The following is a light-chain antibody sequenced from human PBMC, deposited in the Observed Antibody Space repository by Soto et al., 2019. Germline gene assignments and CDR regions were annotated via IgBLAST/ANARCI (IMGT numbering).Light chain of an antibody. CDR1: SSDIGTYQY. Sequence: QSVLTQPASVSGSPGQSITISCTGTSSDIGTYQYVSLFQHHPGKAPKLIIVEVSNRPSGISDRFSGFKSANTAYLTISGVQPEDEADYHCSSYTTIKTVVFGGGTKLPVL. CDR2: EVS. J-gene: IGLJ2*01. CDR3: SSYTTIKTVV. V-gene: IGLV2-14*01.